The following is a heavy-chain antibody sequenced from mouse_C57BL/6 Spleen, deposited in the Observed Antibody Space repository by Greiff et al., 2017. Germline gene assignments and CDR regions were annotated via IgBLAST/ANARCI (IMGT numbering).Heavy chain of an antibody. J-gene: IGHJ4*01. CDR3: ARGLLLNYYAIDY. Sequence: EVQLVESGPGMVKPSQSLSLTCTVTGYSITSGYDWHWIRHFPGNKLEWMGYISYSGSTNYNPSLKSRISITHDTSKNHFFLKLNSVTTEDTATYYCARGLLLNYYAIDYWGQGTSVTVSS. CDR1: GYSITSGYD. V-gene: IGHV3-1*01. D-gene: IGHD1-1*01. CDR2: ISYSGST.